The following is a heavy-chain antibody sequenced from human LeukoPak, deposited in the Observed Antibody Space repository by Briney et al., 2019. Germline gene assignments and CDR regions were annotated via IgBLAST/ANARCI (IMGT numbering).Heavy chain of an antibody. J-gene: IGHJ4*02. D-gene: IGHD6-6*01. CDR3: ARESYSEGDSSSSVGGSY. V-gene: IGHV4-30-4*08. CDR2: IYYSGST. Sequence: SQTLSLTCTVSGGSISSGDYYWSWIRQPPGKGLEWIGYIYYSGSTYYNPSLKSRVTISVDTSKNQFSLKLSSVTAADTAVYYCARESYSEGDSSSSVGGSYWGQGTLVTVSS. CDR1: GGSISSGDYY.